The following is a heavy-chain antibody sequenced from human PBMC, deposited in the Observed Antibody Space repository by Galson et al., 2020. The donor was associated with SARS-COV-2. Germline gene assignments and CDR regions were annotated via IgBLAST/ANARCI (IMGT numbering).Heavy chain of an antibody. V-gene: IGHV2-70*04. J-gene: IGHJ6*02. Sequence: SGPTLVKPTQTLTLTCTFSGFSLSTSGMRVSWIRQPPGTALEWLARIAWDDDKFYSTSLKTRLTISKDTSKNQVVLTMTNMDPVDTATYYCARELYDILAGYYYGMDVWGQGTTVTVSS. D-gene: IGHD3-9*01. CDR3: ARELYDILAGYYYGMDV. CDR2: IAWDDDK. CDR1: GFSLSTSGMR.